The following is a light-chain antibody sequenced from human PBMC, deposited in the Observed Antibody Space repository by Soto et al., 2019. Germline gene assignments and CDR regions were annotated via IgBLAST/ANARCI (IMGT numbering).Light chain of an antibody. V-gene: IGKV3-11*01. CDR2: DTS. CDR3: QQRYSWPPIT. Sequence: EIVLTQSTATLSLSPGERATLSCRASQSVISYLAWYQQKPGQVPRLLIYDTSNRATGIPARFSGSGSGTDFTLTISSLEPEDFAVYYCQQRYSWPPITFGQGTRLEIK. J-gene: IGKJ5*01. CDR1: QSVISY.